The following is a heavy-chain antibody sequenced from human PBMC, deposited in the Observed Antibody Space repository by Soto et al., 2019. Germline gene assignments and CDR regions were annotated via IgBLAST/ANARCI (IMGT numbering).Heavy chain of an antibody. CDR1: GGTFSTYG. V-gene: IGHV1-69*01. CDR3: ARDEAAAATSGMEV. CDR2: IIPIFDTT. D-gene: IGHD6-13*01. J-gene: IGHJ6*02. Sequence: QVQLVQSGAEVKKPGYSVKVSCKASGGTFSTYGINWVRQAPGQGLEWMGGIIPIFDTTNYAQKFQGKFTITADESTSTVYMALSSLRSEDTAVYYCARDEAAAATSGMEVWGQGTTVTVSS.